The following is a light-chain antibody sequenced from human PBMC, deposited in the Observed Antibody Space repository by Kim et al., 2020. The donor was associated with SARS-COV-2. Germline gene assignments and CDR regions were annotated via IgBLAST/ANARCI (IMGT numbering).Light chain of an antibody. Sequence: SPGERSPPSCRASQSVSSNLAWYQQKPGQAPRLLLYGASTRATGVPARFSGSGSGTEFTLTISSLQSEDSAVYYCQQFYNWPPITFGQGTRLEIK. CDR3: QQFYNWPPIT. CDR1: QSVSSN. J-gene: IGKJ5*01. CDR2: GAS. V-gene: IGKV3-15*01.